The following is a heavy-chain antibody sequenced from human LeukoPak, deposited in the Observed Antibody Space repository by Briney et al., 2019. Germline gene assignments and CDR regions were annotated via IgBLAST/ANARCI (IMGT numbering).Heavy chain of an antibody. V-gene: IGHV3-49*04. CDR1: GFTFGDYA. J-gene: IGHJ4*02. Sequence: PGGSLRLSCTASGFTFGDYAMSWVRQAPGKGLEWVGFIRSKAYGGTTEYAASVKGRFTISRDDSQSIAYLQMNSLKTEDTAVYYCTTPWYYDYVWGSYPLWGQGTLVTVSS. CDR3: TTPWYYDYVWGSYPL. CDR2: IRSKAYGGTT. D-gene: IGHD3-16*02.